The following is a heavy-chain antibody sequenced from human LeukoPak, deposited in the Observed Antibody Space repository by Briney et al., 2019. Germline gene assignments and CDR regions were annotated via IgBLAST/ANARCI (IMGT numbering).Heavy chain of an antibody. CDR2: IYYSGST. CDR1: GGSISSYY. D-gene: IGHD1-26*01. V-gene: IGHV4-59*01. CDR3: TRGLTVGATTGFDS. J-gene: IGHJ4*02. Sequence: SETLSLTCTVSGGSISSYYWSWIRQPPGKGLEWIGYIYYSGSTNYNPSLKSRVTISVDTSKNQFSLKLSSVTAADTAVYYCTRGLTVGATTGFDSWGQGTLVTVSS.